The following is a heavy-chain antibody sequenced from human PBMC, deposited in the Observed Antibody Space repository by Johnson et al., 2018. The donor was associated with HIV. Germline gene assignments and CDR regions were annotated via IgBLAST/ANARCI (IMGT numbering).Heavy chain of an antibody. V-gene: IGHV3-66*01. CDR1: GFTVSSNY. D-gene: IGHD1-14*01. CDR3: ATRDPTHRPGVFDI. CDR2: IYSGGST. Sequence: VQLVESGGGLVQPGRSLRLSCAASGFTVSSNYMSWVRQAPWKGLEWVSVIYSGGSTYYADSVTGRFTISRNNSKNTLYLQMTSLSAEDTAVYYCATRDPTHRPGVFDIWGQGTMVTISS. J-gene: IGHJ3*02.